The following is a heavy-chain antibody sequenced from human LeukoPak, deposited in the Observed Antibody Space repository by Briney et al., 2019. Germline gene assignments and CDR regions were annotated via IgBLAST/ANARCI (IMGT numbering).Heavy chain of an antibody. CDR2: INPNSGGT. CDR1: GYIFTGHY. J-gene: IGHJ6*03. CDR3: ARDGYYGSGSYRYYYYYYMDV. Sequence: APVKVSCKASGYIFTGHYLHWVRQAPGQGLEWMGWINPNSGGTHFAQKFQGRVTMTRDTSISTAYMELSRLRSDDTAVYYCARDGYYGSGSYRYYYYYYMDVWGKGTTVTVSS. D-gene: IGHD3-10*01. V-gene: IGHV1-2*02.